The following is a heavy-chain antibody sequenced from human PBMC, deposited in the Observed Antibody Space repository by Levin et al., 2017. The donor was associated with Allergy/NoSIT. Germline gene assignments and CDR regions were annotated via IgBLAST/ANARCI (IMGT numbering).Heavy chain of an antibody. J-gene: IGHJ6*02. CDR1: GFTFSSYA. CDR2: IAFDGTNE. CDR3: ARENSAVTNLAYYYYVMDV. Sequence: TGGSLRLSCAASGFTFSSYAMHWVRQAPGKGLEWVALIAFDGTNEYYTDSVKGRFTISRDNSKHTLDLRMNSLRPEDTAVYYCARENSAVTNLAYYYYVMDVWGQGTTVTVSS. D-gene: IGHD4-11*01. V-gene: IGHV3-30*04.